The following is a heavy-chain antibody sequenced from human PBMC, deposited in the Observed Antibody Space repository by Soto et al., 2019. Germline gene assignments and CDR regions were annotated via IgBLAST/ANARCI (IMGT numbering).Heavy chain of an antibody. Sequence: ASVKVSCKASGNTVPNYAIHWVRQAPGQRLEWMGWINADNGNTKYAQKLQGRVTMTTDTSTSTVYMELRSLRSDDTAVYYCARGVGSGSYYNQYNWFDPWGQGTLVTVSS. V-gene: IGHV1-18*01. CDR2: INADNGNT. CDR3: ARGVGSGSYYNQYNWFDP. J-gene: IGHJ5*02. CDR1: GNTVPNYA. D-gene: IGHD3-10*01.